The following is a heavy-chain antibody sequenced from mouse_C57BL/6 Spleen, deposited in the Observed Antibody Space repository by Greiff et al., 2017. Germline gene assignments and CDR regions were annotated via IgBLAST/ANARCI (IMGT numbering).Heavy chain of an antibody. CDR2: IDPETGGT. V-gene: IGHV1-15*01. D-gene: IGHD1-1*01. CDR1: GYTFTDYE. Sequence: LQESGAELVRPGASVTLSCKASGYTFTDYEMHWVKQTPVHGLEWIGAIDPETGGTAYNQKFKGKAILTADKSSSTAYMELRSLTSEDSAVYCCARRMYYGSRYAKGCWGQGASVTVSS. CDR3: ARRMYYGSRYAKGC. J-gene: IGHJ4*01.